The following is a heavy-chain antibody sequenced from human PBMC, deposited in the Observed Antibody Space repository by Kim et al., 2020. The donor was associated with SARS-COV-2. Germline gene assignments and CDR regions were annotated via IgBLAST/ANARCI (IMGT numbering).Heavy chain of an antibody. J-gene: IGHJ5*02. V-gene: IGHV1-3*01. D-gene: IGHD3-10*01. Sequence: YSQNFQGRVTITRDTSASTSYMELTSLTSKDTAVYYCAREGSGSYNWLDPWGQGTLVTVSS. CDR3: AREGSGSYNWLDP.